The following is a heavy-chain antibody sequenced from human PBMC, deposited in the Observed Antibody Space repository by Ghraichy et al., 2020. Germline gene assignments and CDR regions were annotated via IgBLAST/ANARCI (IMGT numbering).Heavy chain of an antibody. CDR1: GGSFSGYY. CDR3: ARQRWLAPNEDAFDI. CDR2: INHSGST. J-gene: IGHJ3*02. V-gene: IGHV4-34*01. D-gene: IGHD6-19*01. Sequence: SETLSLTCAVYGGSFSGYYWSWIRQPPGKGLEWIGEINHSGSTNYNPSLKSRVTISVDTSKNQFSLKLSSVTAADTAVYYCARQRWLAPNEDAFDIWGQGTMVTVSS.